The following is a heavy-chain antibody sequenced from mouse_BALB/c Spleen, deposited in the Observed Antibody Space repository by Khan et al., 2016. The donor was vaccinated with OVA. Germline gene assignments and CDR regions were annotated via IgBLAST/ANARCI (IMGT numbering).Heavy chain of an antibody. CDR3: ARLAYYYNSEGFAY. Sequence: EVELVESGGDLVKPGGSLKLSCAASGFTFSTYGMSWVRQTPDKRLELVATISSGGHYTYYPDSVKGRFTISRDNAKSTLYLQMSSLKSDDTAIYYCARLAYYYNSEGFAYWGQGSLVTVSA. CDR2: ISSGGHYT. V-gene: IGHV5-6*01. D-gene: IGHD1-1*01. CDR1: GFTFSTYG. J-gene: IGHJ3*01.